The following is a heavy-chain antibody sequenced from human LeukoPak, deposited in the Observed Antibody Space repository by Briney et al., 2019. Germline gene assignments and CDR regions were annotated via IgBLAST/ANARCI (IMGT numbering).Heavy chain of an antibody. D-gene: IGHD6-19*01. CDR1: GFIFSSYW. CDR3: ARVQGGGYRTADY. V-gene: IGHV3-74*01. Sequence: GGSLRLSCAASGFIFSSYWMHWVRHAPGKGLAWVSRINTDGSSTSYADSVKGRFAISRDNAKNTLYLQMNSLRGEDTAMYYCARVQGGGYRTADYWGQGTLVTVSS. J-gene: IGHJ4*02. CDR2: INTDGSST.